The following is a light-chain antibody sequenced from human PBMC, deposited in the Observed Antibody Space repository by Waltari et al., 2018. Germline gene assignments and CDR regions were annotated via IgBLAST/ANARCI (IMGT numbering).Light chain of an antibody. V-gene: IGKV3-15*01. CDR1: QSVSGK. J-gene: IGKJ2*01. CDR3: HQYDNWPFT. CDR2: GVS. Sequence: EIVLLQSPATLSVSPGGRATLSCRASQSVSGKLAWYQQKPGQPPSLLVYGVSTRAIGVPARFSGSGSGTDFTLIISSLQSEDFADYYCHQYDNWPFTFGRGTKLEI.